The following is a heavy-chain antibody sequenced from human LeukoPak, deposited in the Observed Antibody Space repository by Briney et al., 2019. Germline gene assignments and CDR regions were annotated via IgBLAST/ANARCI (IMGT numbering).Heavy chain of an antibody. CDR2: INPSGGST. D-gene: IGHD3-3*01. J-gene: IGHJ5*02. CDR1: GFTFTGYY. Sequence: SVKVSCKASGFTFTGYYIHWVRQAPGQGLEWMGIINPSGGSTSYAQKSQGRVTMTRGMSTSTVYMELSSLRSEDTAVYYCARDEGSGYQGPDNWFDPWGQGTLVTVSS. V-gene: IGHV1-46*01. CDR3: ARDEGSGYQGPDNWFDP.